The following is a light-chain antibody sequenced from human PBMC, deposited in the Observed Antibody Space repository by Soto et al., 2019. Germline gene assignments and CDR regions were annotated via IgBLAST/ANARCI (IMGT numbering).Light chain of an antibody. CDR3: QAYDSSLNGWV. Sequence: QPVLTQPPSVSGAPVQRVTISCTGSSSNIGAGYDVHWYQQLPGTAPKLIIYGNNNRPSGVPDRFYGSKSGTSASLAIPGLQAEDEADYYCQAYDSSLNGWVFGGGTKVTVL. V-gene: IGLV1-40*01. J-gene: IGLJ3*02. CDR2: GNN. CDR1: SSNIGAGYD.